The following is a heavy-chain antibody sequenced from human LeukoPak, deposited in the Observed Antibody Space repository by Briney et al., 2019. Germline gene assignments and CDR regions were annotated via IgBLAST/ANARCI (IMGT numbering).Heavy chain of an antibody. CDR1: GFTFSSYW. D-gene: IGHD3-9*01. CDR2: IKQDGSEK. V-gene: IGHV3-7*01. J-gene: IGHJ3*02. Sequence: GGSLRLSRAASGFTFSSYWMSWVRQAPGKGLEWVANIKQDGSEKYYVDSVKGRFTISRDNAKNSLYLQMNSLRAEDTAVYYCARDSHDILTGYPNEPGDIWGQGTMVTVSS. CDR3: ARDSHDILTGYPNEPGDI.